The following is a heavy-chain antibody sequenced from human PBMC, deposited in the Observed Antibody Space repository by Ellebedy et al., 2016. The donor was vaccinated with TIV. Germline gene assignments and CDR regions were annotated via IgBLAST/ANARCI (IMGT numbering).Heavy chain of an antibody. D-gene: IGHD6-13*01. CDR2: IKQDGSEK. CDR3: AREGSSWYLGSPIDY. Sequence: GESLKISXAASGFTFSSYWMSWVRQAPGKGLEWVANIKQDGSEKYYVDSVKGRFTISRDNAKNSLYLQMNSLRAEDTAVYYCAREGSSWYLGSPIDYWGQGTLVTVSS. CDR1: GFTFSSYW. V-gene: IGHV3-7*01. J-gene: IGHJ4*02.